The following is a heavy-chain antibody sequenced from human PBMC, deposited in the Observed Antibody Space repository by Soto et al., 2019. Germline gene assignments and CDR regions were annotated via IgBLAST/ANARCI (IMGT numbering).Heavy chain of an antibody. Sequence: QAQLVQSGAEVTKPGASVKISCKASGYMFTTSPIHWVRQAPGQGLEWMGWLDTANGDTKYSLKYEGRITLTRDPSPFTTYLELTTLTSEDTAVYFCARDRHPTAYYVNDAFNVWGQGTMISVSS. J-gene: IGHJ3*01. V-gene: IGHV1-3*04. CDR1: GYMFTTSP. CDR3: ARDRHPTAYYVNDAFNV. D-gene: IGHD3-10*02. CDR2: LDTANGDT.